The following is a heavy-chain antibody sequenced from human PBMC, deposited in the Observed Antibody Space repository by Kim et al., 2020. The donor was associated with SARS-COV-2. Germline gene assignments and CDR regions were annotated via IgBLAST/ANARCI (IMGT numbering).Heavy chain of an antibody. Sequence: ASVKVSCKASGYTFTSSHIQWVRQSPGQGLEWMGIINPSGGSTTYAQKLQGRVSMTRDTSTGTVYMELSSLRSEDTALYYCARGTWGGGGWGYGSGQYNRCDRWGEGTVVTVCS. CDR1: GYTFTSSH. V-gene: IGHV1-46*03. CDR3: ARGTWGGGGWGYGSGQYNRCDR. J-gene: IGHJ5*02. CDR2: INPSGGST. D-gene: IGHD3-10*01.